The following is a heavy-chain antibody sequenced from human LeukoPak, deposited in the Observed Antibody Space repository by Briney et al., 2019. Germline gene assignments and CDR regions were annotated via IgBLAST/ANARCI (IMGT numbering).Heavy chain of an antibody. J-gene: IGHJ3*02. V-gene: IGHV3-13*04. D-gene: IGHD3-10*01. CDR2: ISTAGDP. Sequence: PGGSLRLSCAASGFTVSNYDLHWVRQGTGKGLEWVSGISTAGDPYYPGSVKGRFTISRENDKKSLYLQMNSLRDGDTAVYYCARGIRAGVWAFDIWGQGTMVTVAS. CDR1: GFTVSNYD. CDR3: ARGIRAGVWAFDI.